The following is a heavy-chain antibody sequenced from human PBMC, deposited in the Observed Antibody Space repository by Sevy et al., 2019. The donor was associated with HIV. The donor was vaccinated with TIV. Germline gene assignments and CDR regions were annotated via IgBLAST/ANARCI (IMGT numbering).Heavy chain of an antibody. D-gene: IGHD2-21*02. V-gene: IGHV3-30*18. CDR1: GFTFGDYG. CDR2: ISYDGNNK. CDR3: AKVTRAHFYYYGMDV. Sequence: GGCLRLSCAASGFTFGDYGMHWVRQAPGKGLERGAVISYDGNNKYYADSVKGRFTISRDNSKNTLFLQMNNLRPEDSAVYYCAKVTRAHFYYYGMDVWGQGTAVTVSS. J-gene: IGHJ6*02.